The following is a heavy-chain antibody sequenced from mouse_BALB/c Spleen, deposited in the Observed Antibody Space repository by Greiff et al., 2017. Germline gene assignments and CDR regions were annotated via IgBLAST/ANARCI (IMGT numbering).Heavy chain of an antibody. CDR1: GISITTGNYR. D-gene: IGHD2-10*02. CDR3: ARERYGNYYDY. V-gene: IGHV3-5*02. CDR2: IYYSGTI. Sequence: VQLQQSGPGLVKPSQTVSLTCTVTGISITTGNYRWSWIRQFPGNKLEWIGYIYYSGTITYNPSLTSRTTITRDTSKNQFFLEMNSLTAEDTATYYCARERYGNYYDYWGQGTTLTVSS. J-gene: IGHJ2*01.